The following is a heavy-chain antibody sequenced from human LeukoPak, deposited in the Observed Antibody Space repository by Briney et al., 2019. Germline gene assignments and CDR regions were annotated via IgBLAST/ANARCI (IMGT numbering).Heavy chain of an antibody. CDR2: IRSKAYGGTT. CDR3: TRSYYYGSGSPWDY. Sequence: GWSLRLSCTASGFTFGDYAMSWFRQAPGKGLEWVGFIRSKAYGGTTEYAASVKGRFTISRDDSKSIAYLQMNSLKTEDTAVYYCTRSYYYGSGSPWDYWGQGTLVTVSS. D-gene: IGHD3-10*01. CDR1: GFTFGDYA. V-gene: IGHV3-49*03. J-gene: IGHJ4*02.